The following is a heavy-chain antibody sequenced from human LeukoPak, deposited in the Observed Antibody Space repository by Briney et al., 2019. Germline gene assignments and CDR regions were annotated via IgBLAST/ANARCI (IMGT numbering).Heavy chain of an antibody. D-gene: IGHD7-27*01. J-gene: IGHJ4*02. CDR2: IYYSGST. V-gene: IGHV4-39*01. CDR3: ARRELGGNFDY. Sequence: PSETLSLTRTVSGGSISSSSYYWGWIRQPPGKGLEWIGSIYYSGSTYYNPSLKSRVTISVDTSKNQFSLKLSSVTAADTAVYYCARRELGGNFDYWGQGTLVTVSS. CDR1: GGSISSSSYY.